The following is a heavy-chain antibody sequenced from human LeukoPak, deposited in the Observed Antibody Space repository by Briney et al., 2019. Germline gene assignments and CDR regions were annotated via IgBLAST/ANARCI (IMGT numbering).Heavy chain of an antibody. CDR1: GFTFSSYE. CDR2: ISSSGSTI. V-gene: IGHV3-48*03. Sequence: PGGSLRLSCAASGFTFSSYEMNWVRQAPGKGLEWVSYISSSGSTIYYADSVKGRFTISRDNAKNSLYLQMNSLRAEDTAVYYCAREDVAAAGSSDMDVWGKGTTVTVSS. CDR3: AREDVAAAGSSDMDV. J-gene: IGHJ6*03. D-gene: IGHD6-13*01.